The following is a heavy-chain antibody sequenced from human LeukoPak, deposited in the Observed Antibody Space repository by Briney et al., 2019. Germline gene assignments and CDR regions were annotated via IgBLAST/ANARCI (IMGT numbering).Heavy chain of an antibody. J-gene: IGHJ3*02. Sequence: SETLSLTCAVYGGSFSGYYWSWIRQPPGKGLEWIGEINHSGSTNYNPSLKSRVTISVDTSKNQFSLKLSSATAADTAVYYCARGRSYYGSGSRRLGAAFDIWGQGTVVTVSS. D-gene: IGHD3-10*01. CDR3: ARGRSYYGSGSRRLGAAFDI. CDR1: GGSFSGYY. CDR2: INHSGST. V-gene: IGHV4-34*01.